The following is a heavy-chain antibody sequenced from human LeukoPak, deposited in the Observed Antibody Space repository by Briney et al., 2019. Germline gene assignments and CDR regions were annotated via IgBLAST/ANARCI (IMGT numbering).Heavy chain of an antibody. CDR1: GFAFSSYA. CDR2: ISGSGGST. CDR3: AKVKQWLVLSLDY. D-gene: IGHD6-19*01. V-gene: IGHV3-23*01. Sequence: QPGGSLRLSCAASGFAFSSYAMSWVRQAPGKGLEWVSAISGSGGSTYYADSVKGRFTISRDNSENTLYLQMNSLRAEDTAVYYCAKVKQWLVLSLDYWGQGTLVTVSS. J-gene: IGHJ4*02.